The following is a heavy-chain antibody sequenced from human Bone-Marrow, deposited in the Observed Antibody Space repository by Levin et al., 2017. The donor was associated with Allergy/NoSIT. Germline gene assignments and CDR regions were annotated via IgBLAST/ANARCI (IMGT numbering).Heavy chain of an antibody. CDR3: ARRTGTTRLDAFDS. D-gene: IGHD1-1*01. J-gene: IGHJ3*02. CDR1: GGSISSSY. Sequence: PSETLSLTCTVSGGSISSSYWSWMRQPPGKGLEFIGFISHSGSINYSPSLEGRVAISLDTSKNQIYLKVTSVTAADTAMYYCARRTGTTRLDAFDSWGEGTMVTVSS. V-gene: IGHV4-59*01. CDR2: ISHSGSI.